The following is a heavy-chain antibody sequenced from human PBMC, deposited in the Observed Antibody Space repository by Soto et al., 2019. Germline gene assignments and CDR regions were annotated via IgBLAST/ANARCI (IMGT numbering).Heavy chain of an antibody. Sequence: EVQLVESGGGLVQPGRSLRLSCAASGFTFDDYAMHWVRQAPGKGLEWVSGISWNSGSIGYADSVKGRFTISRDNAKNSLYLQMNRLRAEDTALYYCAKSRAQEVATIFDYWGQGTLVTVSS. CDR2: ISWNSGSI. J-gene: IGHJ4*02. CDR1: GFTFDDYA. V-gene: IGHV3-9*01. CDR3: AKSRAQEVATIFDY. D-gene: IGHD5-12*01.